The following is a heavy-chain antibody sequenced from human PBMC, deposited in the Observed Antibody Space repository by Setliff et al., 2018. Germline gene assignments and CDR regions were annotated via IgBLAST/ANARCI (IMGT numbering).Heavy chain of an antibody. J-gene: IGHJ4*02. Sequence: SETLSLTCTVSGGSISSYYWSWIRQPAGKGLEWIGHIYIGGSANYNPSLKSRVTMSVDTSKNQFSLMLYSVTAADTAIYYCARYDSSGYSENYYFDYWGQGTLVTVSS. V-gene: IGHV4-4*07. CDR1: GGSISSYY. CDR3: ARYDSSGYSENYYFDY. CDR2: IYIGGSA. D-gene: IGHD3-22*01.